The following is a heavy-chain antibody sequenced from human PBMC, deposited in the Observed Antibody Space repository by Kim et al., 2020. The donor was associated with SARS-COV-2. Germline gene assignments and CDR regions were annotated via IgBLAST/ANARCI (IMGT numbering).Heavy chain of an antibody. V-gene: IGHV3-74*03. CDR2: SDGTST. J-gene: IGHJ4*02. Sequence: SDGTSTTYADSVKGRFTISRDNAKNTLYLQMNSLRAEDTAVYYCVRSFDYWGQGTLVTVSS. CDR3: VRSFDY.